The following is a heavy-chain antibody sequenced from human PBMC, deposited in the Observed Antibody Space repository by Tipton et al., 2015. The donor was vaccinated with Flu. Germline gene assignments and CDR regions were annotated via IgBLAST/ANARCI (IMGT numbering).Heavy chain of an antibody. V-gene: IGHV3-7*03. CDR2: IKQDGSEK. CDR1: GFTFTTYW. Sequence: GSLRLSCAASGFTFTTYWMSWVRQAPGKGLEWVANIKQDGSEKNYVDSVKGRFTISRDNAKNSVYLQMNSLRAEDTAVYYCGRAMDVWGNGTTVTVSS. J-gene: IGHJ6*03. CDR3: GRAMDV.